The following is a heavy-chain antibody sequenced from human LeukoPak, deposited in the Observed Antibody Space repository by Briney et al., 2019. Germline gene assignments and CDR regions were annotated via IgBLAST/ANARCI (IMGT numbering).Heavy chain of an antibody. J-gene: IGHJ4*02. Sequence: ASETLSLTCSVSGYSVDSHFCWGWIRQPPGKGLEWIGSVCHSGPSFSNPSLNSRVTISVDTSKNQFSLKLSSLTAADTAVYYCARLKYDFWSGYFNDYWGQGTLVTVSS. CDR1: GYSVDSHFC. CDR3: ARLKYDFWSGYFNDY. CDR2: VCHSGPS. V-gene: IGHV4-38-2*02. D-gene: IGHD3-3*01.